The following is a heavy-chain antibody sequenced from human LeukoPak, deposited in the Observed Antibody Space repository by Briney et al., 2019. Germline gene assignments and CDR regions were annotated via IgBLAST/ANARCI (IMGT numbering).Heavy chain of an antibody. CDR2: IYNSGRI. Sequence: SETLSLTCTVSGGSISSGSYYWSWIRQPAGKGLEWIGRIYNSGRINFNPSLKSRVSMSIDTSKNQFSLKLYSVTAADTAVYYCARENDFWSAYYDYWGQGALVTVSS. V-gene: IGHV4-61*02. CDR1: GGSISSGSYY. CDR3: ARENDFWSAYYDY. J-gene: IGHJ4*02. D-gene: IGHD3-3*01.